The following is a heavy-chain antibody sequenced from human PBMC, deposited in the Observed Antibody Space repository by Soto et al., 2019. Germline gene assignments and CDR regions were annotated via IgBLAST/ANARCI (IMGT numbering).Heavy chain of an antibody. CDR2: ISYDGSNK. D-gene: IGHD3-9*01. V-gene: IGHV3-30*18. J-gene: IGHJ6*02. CDR1: RFTFSTYG. CDR3: AKPLDNFDWLFNYYYYAMDV. Sequence: GGSLRLSCAASRFTFSTYGMHWVRQAPGKGLEWVAVISYDGSNKYYADSVKGRFTISRDNPKNTLYLQMNSLRAEDTAVYYCAKPLDNFDWLFNYYYYAMDVWGQGTTVTVSS.